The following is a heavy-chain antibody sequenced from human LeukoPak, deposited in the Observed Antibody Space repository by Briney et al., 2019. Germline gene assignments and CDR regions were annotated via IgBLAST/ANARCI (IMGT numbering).Heavy chain of an antibody. D-gene: IGHD4-17*01. CDR1: DDSFSSHY. J-gene: IGHJ3*02. CDR3: ARDLVTVAKGFDI. Sequence: ASETLSLTCAVSDDSFSSHYWTWIRQPPGKGLEWIGYISYIGSTNYNPSLKSRVTISIDTSRNQFSLRLSSVTAADTAVYYCARDLVTVAKGFDIWGQGTMVSVSS. V-gene: IGHV4-59*11. CDR2: ISYIGST.